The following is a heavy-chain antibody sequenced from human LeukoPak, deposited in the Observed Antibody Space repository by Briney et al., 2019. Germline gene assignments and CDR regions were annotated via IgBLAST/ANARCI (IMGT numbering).Heavy chain of an antibody. D-gene: IGHD2-2*01. J-gene: IGHJ5*02. V-gene: IGHV4-34*01. Sequence: KPSETLSLTCAVYGGSFSGYYWSWIRQSPGKGLEWIGEINHSGSTNYNPSLKSRVTISVDTSKNQFSLKLSSVTAADTAVYYCASFQTITKVVPPRAWGQGTLVTVSS. CDR1: GGSFSGYY. CDR3: ASFQTITKVVPPRA. CDR2: INHSGST.